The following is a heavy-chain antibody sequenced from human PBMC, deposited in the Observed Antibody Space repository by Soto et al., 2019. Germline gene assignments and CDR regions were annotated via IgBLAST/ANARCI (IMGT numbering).Heavy chain of an antibody. J-gene: IGHJ4*02. CDR1: GFTFSSYA. Sequence: GGSLRLSCAASGFTFSSYAMSWVRQAPGKGLEWVSAISGSGGSTYYADSVKGRFTISRDNSKNTLYLQMNSLRAEDTAVYYYAKDKPHYGEGGYFDYWGQGTLVTVSS. CDR3: AKDKPHYGEGGYFDY. D-gene: IGHD4-17*01. V-gene: IGHV3-23*01. CDR2: ISGSGGST.